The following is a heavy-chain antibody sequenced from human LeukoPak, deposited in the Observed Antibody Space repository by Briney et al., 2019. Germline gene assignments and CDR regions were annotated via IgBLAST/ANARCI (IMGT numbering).Heavy chain of an antibody. V-gene: IGHV3-23*01. CDR1: GFTLSSYA. D-gene: IGHD3-10*01. Sequence: GGSLRLPCSASGFTLSSYAMSWVRQAPGKGLEWVSATSSSDAGTYYAESVRGRFTISRDNSKNTLYLQMNSLRAEDTAVYYCAKSLSSRGLIIPKTSRYFDYWGQGTLVTVSS. CDR2: TSSSDAGT. J-gene: IGHJ4*02. CDR3: AKSLSSRGLIIPKTSRYFDY.